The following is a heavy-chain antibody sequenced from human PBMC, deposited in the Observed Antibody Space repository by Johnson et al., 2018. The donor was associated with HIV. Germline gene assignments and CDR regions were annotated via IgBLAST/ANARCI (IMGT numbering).Heavy chain of an antibody. CDR2: ISSSGSTI. D-gene: IGHD3-16*02. CDR1: GFTFSDYY. CDR3: ASRSYDYVWGSYRPGSAFDI. Sequence: QVQLVESGGGLVKPGGSLRLSCAASGFTFSDYYMSWIRQAPGKGLVWVSYISSSGSTIYYADSVKGRVTISRDNAKNSLYLQMNSLRAEDTAVYYCASRSYDYVWGSYRPGSAFDIWGQGTMVTVSS. J-gene: IGHJ3*02. V-gene: IGHV3-11*04.